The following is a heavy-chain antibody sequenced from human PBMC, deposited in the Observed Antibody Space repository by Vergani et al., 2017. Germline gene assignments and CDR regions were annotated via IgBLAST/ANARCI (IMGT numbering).Heavy chain of an antibody. CDR3: AHSEVYFSSTSFSCSYGMVV. D-gene: IGHD2-2*01. Sequence: QITLKESGPTLVKPTQTLTLTCTFSGFSLSTSGVGVGWIRQPPGKALEWLALIYWNDDKRYSPSLKSRLTITKDTSKNQVVLTMTNMDPVDTATYYCAHSEVYFSSTSFSCSYGMVVCGQGTSVIGSS. V-gene: IGHV2-5*01. CDR1: GFSLSTSGVG. CDR2: IYWNDDK. J-gene: IGHJ6*02.